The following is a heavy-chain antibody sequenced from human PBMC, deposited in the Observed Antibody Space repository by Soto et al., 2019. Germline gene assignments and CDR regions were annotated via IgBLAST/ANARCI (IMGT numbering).Heavy chain of an antibody. CDR1: GYTFTSYA. D-gene: IGHD2-15*01. J-gene: IGHJ6*02. CDR2: INAGNGNT. CDR3: ARDGPWWERYLPDGMDV. V-gene: IGHV1-3*01. Sequence: GASVKVSCKASGYTFTSYAMHWVRQAPGQRLEWMGWINAGNGNTKYSQKFQGRVTITRDTSASTAYMELSSLRSEDTAVYFCARDGPWWERYLPDGMDVWGQGTTVTVSS.